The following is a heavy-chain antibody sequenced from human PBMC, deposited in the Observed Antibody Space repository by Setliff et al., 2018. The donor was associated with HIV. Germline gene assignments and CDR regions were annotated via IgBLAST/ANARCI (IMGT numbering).Heavy chain of an antibody. CDR3: AKDAAALPAINYYYYYIYF. V-gene: IGHV3-30*02. D-gene: IGHD5-18*01. CDR1: EFTFSSYG. J-gene: IGHJ6*03. Sequence: PGGSLRLSCAPSEFTFSSYGMHGVRQAPGKGLEWVSFIRYDGSNKKYADSVKGRFTISRDNSKNTLYLQINSLRPEDTAVYYCAKDAAALPAINYYYYYIYFLGKGTTVTVCS. CDR2: IRYDGSNK.